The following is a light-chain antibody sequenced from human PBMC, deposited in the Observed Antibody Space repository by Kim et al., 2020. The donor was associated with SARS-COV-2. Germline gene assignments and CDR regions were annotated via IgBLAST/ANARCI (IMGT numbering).Light chain of an antibody. CDR1: QSVSIN. Sequence: VSPGESFLLSCRASQSVSINFAWYQRNPGQAPRLLIYDVSTRATGIPAKFSGSGSGTEFTLTISSLQSEDFAVYYCQQYDEWPLTFGGGTKVDIK. J-gene: IGKJ4*01. V-gene: IGKV3-15*01. CDR2: DVS. CDR3: QQYDEWPLT.